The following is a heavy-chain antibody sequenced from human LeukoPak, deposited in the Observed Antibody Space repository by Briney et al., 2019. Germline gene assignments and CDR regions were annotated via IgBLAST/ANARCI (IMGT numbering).Heavy chain of an antibody. CDR2: INHSGST. J-gene: IGHJ4*02. Sequence: SESLSLTRAVYGGSPSGYYWRWGRQPPGKGVEWRGEINHSGSTNNNPTIKSRVTISVETSKKQFSLKLSSVTAADTAVNYSARALKATATLVDYWGQGTLVTVSS. CDR1: GGSPSGYY. D-gene: IGHD4-17*01. CDR3: ARALKATATLVDY. V-gene: IGHV4-34*01.